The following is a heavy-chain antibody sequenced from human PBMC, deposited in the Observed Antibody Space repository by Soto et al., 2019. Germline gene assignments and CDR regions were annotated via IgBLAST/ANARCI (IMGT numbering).Heavy chain of an antibody. CDR3: ARDRRSSSGWFDY. D-gene: IGHD6-19*01. J-gene: IGHJ4*02. CDR2: MWYDGSNK. CDR1: GFTFSSYG. Sequence: QVQLVESGGGVVRPGRSLRLSCAASGFTFSSYGMHWVRQAPGKGLEWVAVMWYDGSNKYYADSVKGRFTISRDNSKNTRYLQMNSLRAEDTAVYYCARDRRSSSGWFDYWGQGTLVTVSS. V-gene: IGHV3-33*01.